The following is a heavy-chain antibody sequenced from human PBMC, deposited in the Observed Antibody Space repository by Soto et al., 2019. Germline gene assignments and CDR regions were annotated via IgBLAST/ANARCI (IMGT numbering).Heavy chain of an antibody. V-gene: IGHV3-33*01. J-gene: IGHJ4*02. Sequence: QVQLVESGGGVVQPGRSLRLSCAASGFTFSSYGMHWVRQAPGKGLEWVAVIWYDGSNNYYADSVKGRFTISRDNSKNTLYLQMNSLRAEDTAVYYCARASILTTLTPLDYWGQGTLVTVS. CDR2: IWYDGSNN. CDR3: ARASILTTLTPLDY. D-gene: IGHD4-4*01. CDR1: GFTFSSYG.